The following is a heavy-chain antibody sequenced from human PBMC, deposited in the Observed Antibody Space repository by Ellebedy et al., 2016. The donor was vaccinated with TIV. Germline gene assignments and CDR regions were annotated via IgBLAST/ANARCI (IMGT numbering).Heavy chain of an antibody. CDR2: INHSGST. CDR1: GGSFSGYY. D-gene: IGHD2-15*01. CDR3: AREVVTFHFDY. V-gene: IGHV4-34*01. J-gene: IGHJ4*02. Sequence: SETLSLTCAVYGGSFSGYYWSWIRQPPGKGLEWIGEINHSGSTYYNPSLKSRVTISVDTSKNQFSLKLSSVTAADTAVYYCAREVVTFHFDYWGQGTLVTVSS.